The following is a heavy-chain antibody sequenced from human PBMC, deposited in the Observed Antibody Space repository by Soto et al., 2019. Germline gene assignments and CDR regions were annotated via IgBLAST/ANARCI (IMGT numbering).Heavy chain of an antibody. CDR2: ISYDGSNK. D-gene: IGHD6-6*01. Sequence: GGFLRLSCAASGFTFSSYGMHWVRQAPGKGLEWVAVISYDGSNKYYADSVKGRFTISRDNSKNTLYLQMNSLRAEDTAVYYCAKIIAARAYYYYYGMDVWGQGTTVTVSS. CDR1: GFTFSSYG. CDR3: AKIIAARAYYYYYGMDV. V-gene: IGHV3-30*18. J-gene: IGHJ6*02.